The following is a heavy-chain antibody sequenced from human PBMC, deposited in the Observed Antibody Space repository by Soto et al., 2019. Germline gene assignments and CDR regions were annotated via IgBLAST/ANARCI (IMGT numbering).Heavy chain of an antibody. CDR1: GGSISSYY. J-gene: IGHJ5*02. V-gene: IGHV4-59*01. D-gene: IGHD3-9*01. CDR3: AIDSYDIVTGYGNWFDP. CDR2: IYYSGRT. Sequence: SETLSLTCTVSGGSISSYYWSWIRQPPGKGLEWIGYIYYSGRTNHTPSLKRRVTISVDTSKNQFSLKLSSVTAADTAVYYCAIDSYDIVTGYGNWFDPWGQGTLVTVSS.